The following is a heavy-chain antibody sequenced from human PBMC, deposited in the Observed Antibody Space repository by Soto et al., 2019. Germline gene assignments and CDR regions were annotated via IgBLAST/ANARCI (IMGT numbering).Heavy chain of an antibody. CDR2: IYPGDSDT. J-gene: IGHJ6*02. Sequence: PGESLKISCKGSGYSCTSYWIGWVRQMPGKGLEWMGIIYPGDSDTRYSPSFQGQVTISADKSISTAYLQWSSLKASDTAMYYCARQGSSWPPRAYYYYYGMDVWGQGTTVTVSS. V-gene: IGHV5-51*01. D-gene: IGHD6-13*01. CDR1: GYSCTSYW. CDR3: ARQGSSWPPRAYYYYYGMDV.